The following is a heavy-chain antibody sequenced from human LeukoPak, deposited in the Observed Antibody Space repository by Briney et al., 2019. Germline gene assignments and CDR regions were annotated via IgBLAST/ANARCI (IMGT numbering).Heavy chain of an antibody. D-gene: IGHD1-26*01. CDR1: GFTFSSYA. Sequence: QTGGSLRLSCAASGFTFSSYAMSWVRQAPGKGLEWVANIKGDGSEKYYVDSVKGRFTISRDNTRNSLYLQMNSLRADDTATYYCARDDFSGSYCDWGQGTLVTVSS. CDR2: IKGDGSEK. V-gene: IGHV3-7*01. CDR3: ARDDFSGSYCD. J-gene: IGHJ4*02.